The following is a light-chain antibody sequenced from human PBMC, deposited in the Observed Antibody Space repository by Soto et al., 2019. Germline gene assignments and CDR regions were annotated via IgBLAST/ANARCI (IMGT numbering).Light chain of an antibody. Sequence: EIVLTQSPGTLSLSPGERATLSCRASQSVSSNYLAWYRQKPGQAPRLLIYGASSRATGIPDRFSGSGSGTDFTLSISRLESEDFAVYYCQQYGSSPRTFGQGTKVDNK. CDR2: GAS. J-gene: IGKJ1*01. CDR1: QSVSSNY. V-gene: IGKV3-20*01. CDR3: QQYGSSPRT.